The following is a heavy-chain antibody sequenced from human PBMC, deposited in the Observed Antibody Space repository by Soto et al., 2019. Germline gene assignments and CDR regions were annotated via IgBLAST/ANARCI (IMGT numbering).Heavy chain of an antibody. CDR3: ARDKRRVPAATWWFDP. CDR1: GGSISSGDYY. D-gene: IGHD2-2*01. CDR2: IYYSGST. J-gene: IGHJ5*02. V-gene: IGHV4-30-4*01. Sequence: PSETLSLTCTVSGGSISSGDYYWSWIRQPPGKGLEWIGYIYYSGSTYYNPSLKSRVTISVDTSKNQFSLKLSSVTAADTAVYYCARDKRRVPAATWWFDPWGQGTLVTVSS.